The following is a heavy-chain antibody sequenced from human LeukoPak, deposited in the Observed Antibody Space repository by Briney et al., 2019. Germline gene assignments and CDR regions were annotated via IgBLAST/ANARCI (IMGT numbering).Heavy chain of an antibody. J-gene: IGHJ4*02. CDR1: GYTFTGCY. CDR3: ARGGSGWYFPFDY. D-gene: IGHD6-19*01. Sequence: ASVKVSCKASGYTFTGCYMHWVRQAPGQGLEWMGWINPNSGGTNYAQKFQGWVTMTRDTSISTAYMELSRLRSDDTAVYYCARGGSGWYFPFDYWGQGTLVTVSS. CDR2: INPNSGGT. V-gene: IGHV1-2*04.